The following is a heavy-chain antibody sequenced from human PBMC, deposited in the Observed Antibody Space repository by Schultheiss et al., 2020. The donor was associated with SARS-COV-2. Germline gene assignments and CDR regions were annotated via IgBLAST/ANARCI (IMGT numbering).Heavy chain of an antibody. CDR2: IYYSGST. CDR3: ARVVHGPGFDP. D-gene: IGHD1-1*01. V-gene: IGHV4-59*06. Sequence: LSLLFTVSGGSISSYYWSWIRQPPGKGLEWIGYIYYSGSTYYNPSLKSRVTISVDTSKNQFSLKLSSVTAADTAVYYCARVVHGPGFDPWGQGTLVTVSS. CDR1: GGSISSYY. J-gene: IGHJ5*02.